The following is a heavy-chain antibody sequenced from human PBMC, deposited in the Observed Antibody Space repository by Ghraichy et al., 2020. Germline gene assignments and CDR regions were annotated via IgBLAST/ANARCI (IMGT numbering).Heavy chain of an antibody. D-gene: IGHD1-26*01. CDR1: GDSISSGAYY. CDR2: ISYSGNT. J-gene: IGHJ3*02. V-gene: IGHV4-31*02. Sequence: SQTLSLTCTVSGDSISSGAYYWSWIRQHPGKGLEWIGYISYSGNTYYHPSLRGRVSISVDTSKSQFSLKLRSVTAADTAMYYCAGFSGSNLDAFDIWGQGTMVTVSS. CDR3: AGFSGSNLDAFDI.